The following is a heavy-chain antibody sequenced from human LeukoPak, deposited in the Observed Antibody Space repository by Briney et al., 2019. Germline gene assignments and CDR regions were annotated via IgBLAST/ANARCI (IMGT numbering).Heavy chain of an antibody. CDR1: GYTFTSYY. J-gene: IGHJ4*02. D-gene: IGHD5-18*01. CDR2: IIPIFDTA. CDR3: ARGERAAMVTIDS. Sequence: ASVKVSCKASGYTFTSYYMHWVRQAPGQGLEWMGGIIPIFDTANSAQKFQGRVTITADESSNTAYMELSSLRSEDAAVYYCARGERAAMVTIDSWGQGTLVTVSS. V-gene: IGHV1-69*13.